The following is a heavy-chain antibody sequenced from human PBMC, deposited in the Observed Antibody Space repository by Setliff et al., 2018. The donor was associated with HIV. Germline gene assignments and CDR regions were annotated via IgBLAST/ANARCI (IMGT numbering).Heavy chain of an antibody. J-gene: IGHJ4*02. CDR3: SRDDLYGGNSFDY. D-gene: IGHD4-17*01. Sequence: GGSLRLSCTTSGFTFGDYAMSWVRQAPGKGLEWVGFIRSKVYGGTTEYAASVKGRLTISRDDSKSIAYLQMNSLKTEDTAVYYCSRDDLYGGNSFDYWGQGTLVTVSS. V-gene: IGHV3-49*04. CDR1: GFTFGDYA. CDR2: IRSKVYGGTT.